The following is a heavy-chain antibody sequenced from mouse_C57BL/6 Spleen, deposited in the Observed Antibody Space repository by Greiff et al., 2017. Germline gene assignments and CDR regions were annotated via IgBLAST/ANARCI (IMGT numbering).Heavy chain of an antibody. D-gene: IGHD2-3*01. V-gene: IGHV1-64*01. J-gene: IGHJ4*01. CDR1: GYTFTSYW. CDR3: ARERLLGGMNAMHY. CDR2: IHPNSGST. Sequence: QVQLQQPGAELVKPGASVKLSCKASGYTFTSYWMHWVKQRPGQGLEWIGMIHPNSGSTNYNEKFKSKATLTVDKSSSTAYMQLSSLTSEDSAVYYCARERLLGGMNAMHYWGQGTSVTVSS.